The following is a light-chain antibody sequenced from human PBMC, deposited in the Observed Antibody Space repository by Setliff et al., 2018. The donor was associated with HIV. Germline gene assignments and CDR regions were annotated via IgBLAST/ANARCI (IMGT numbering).Light chain of an antibody. Sequence: SALTQPASVSGSPGQSITISCTGSSSDVGGYNYVSWFQQYPGKAPKLMIYEVNNRPSGVSDRFSGFKSGNTASLTISGLQAEDEADYYCSPYTSSSTYVFGTGTKVTVL. CDR1: SSDVGGYNY. CDR3: SPYTSSSTYV. CDR2: EVN. J-gene: IGLJ1*01. V-gene: IGLV2-14*01.